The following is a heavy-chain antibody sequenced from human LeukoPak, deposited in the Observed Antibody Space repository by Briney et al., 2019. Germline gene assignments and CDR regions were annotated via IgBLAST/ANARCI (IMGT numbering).Heavy chain of an antibody. CDR2: INPNSGGT. Sequence: ASVKVSCKASGYTFTGYYMHWVRPAPGQGLEWMGWINPNSGGTNYAQKFQGRVTMTRDTSISTAYMELSRLRSDDSSVYYCARGIIGGSRVYWGQGTLVTVSS. V-gene: IGHV1-2*02. CDR1: GYTFTGYY. J-gene: IGHJ4*02. D-gene: IGHD1-26*01. CDR3: ARGIIGGSRVY.